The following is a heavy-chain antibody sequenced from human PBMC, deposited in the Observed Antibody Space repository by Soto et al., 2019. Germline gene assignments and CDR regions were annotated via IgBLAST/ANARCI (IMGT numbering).Heavy chain of an antibody. CDR1: GGSFSGYY. J-gene: IGHJ4*02. Sequence: ETLSLTCAVYGGSFSGYYWSWIRQPPGKGLEWIGEINHSGSTNYNPSLKSRVTISVDTSKNQFSLKLSSVTAADTAVYYCARGRTPRTIDYWGQGTLVTVSS. D-gene: IGHD2-15*01. CDR3: ARGRTPRTIDY. CDR2: INHSGST. V-gene: IGHV4-34*01.